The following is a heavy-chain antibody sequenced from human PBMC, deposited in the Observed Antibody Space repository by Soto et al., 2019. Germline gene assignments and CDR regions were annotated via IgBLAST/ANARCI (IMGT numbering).Heavy chain of an antibody. CDR1: GFTFSSYA. CDR2: ISSNGGST. Sequence: EVQLVEPGGGLVQPGGSLRLSCAASGFTFSSYAMHWVRQAPGKGLEYVSAISSNGGSTYYANSVKGRFTISRDNSKNTLYLQMGSLRAEDMAVYYCARGIAVAGTGGFDYWGQGTLVTVSS. J-gene: IGHJ4*02. CDR3: ARGIAVAGTGGFDY. V-gene: IGHV3-64*01. D-gene: IGHD6-19*01.